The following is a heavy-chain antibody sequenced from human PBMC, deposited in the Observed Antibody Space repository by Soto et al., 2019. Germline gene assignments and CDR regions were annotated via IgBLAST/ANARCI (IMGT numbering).Heavy chain of an antibody. D-gene: IGHD4-17*01. V-gene: IGHV4-30-4*01. Sequence: SETLSLTCTVSGAPISSGDYYWYWVRQAPGKGLEWVGYIYYSGSTYYNPSLKRRLDISLDVSRNQFSLRLTSVTASDTAVYFCARVGYGVDEPPYWGQGMLVTVSS. CDR1: GAPISSGDYY. CDR2: IYYSGST. J-gene: IGHJ4*02. CDR3: ARVGYGVDEPPY.